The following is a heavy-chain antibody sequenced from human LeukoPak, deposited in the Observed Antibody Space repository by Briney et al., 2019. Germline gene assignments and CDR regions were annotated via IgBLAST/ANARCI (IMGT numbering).Heavy chain of an antibody. Sequence: PGGSLRLSCAASGFTFSGYAMNWVRQAPGKGLEWVANIKEDGSEKYYVDSVKGRFTISRDNAKNSLYVQMNSLRAEDTAVYYCARDKEYSYGLFDYWGQGILVTVSS. D-gene: IGHD5-18*01. CDR1: GFTFSGYA. V-gene: IGHV3-7*01. CDR2: IKEDGSEK. J-gene: IGHJ4*02. CDR3: ARDKEYSYGLFDY.